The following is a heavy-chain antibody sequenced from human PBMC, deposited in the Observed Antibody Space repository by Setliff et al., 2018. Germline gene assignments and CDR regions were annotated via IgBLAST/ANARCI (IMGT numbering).Heavy chain of an antibody. Sequence: PSETLSLTCTVSGGSLRNNFWGWIRQSPGKGLEWIGSLYYSGDTYYNPSLKSRVTMSVDMSKNQFSLKVSSVTAADTAVYYCARDRRRAYFDYWGQGTLVTAPQ. CDR2: LYYSGDT. CDR1: GGSLRNNF. V-gene: IGHV4-39*02. CDR3: ARDRRRAYFDY. J-gene: IGHJ4*02.